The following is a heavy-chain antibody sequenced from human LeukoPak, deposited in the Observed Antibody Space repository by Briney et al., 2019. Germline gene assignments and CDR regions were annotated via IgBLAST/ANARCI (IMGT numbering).Heavy chain of an antibody. CDR1: GFTFSNSG. D-gene: IGHD3-22*01. CDR2: ILYDGGKK. Sequence: PWGSLRLSCAASGFTFSNSGMNWVRQAPGKGLEWVTFILYDGGKKYYTDSVKGRSTISRDNSKKTLYLQMNSLRAEDTAVYYCAKADNSGPHFDYWGRETLVTVSS. J-gene: IGHJ4*02. V-gene: IGHV3-30*02. CDR3: AKADNSGPHFDY.